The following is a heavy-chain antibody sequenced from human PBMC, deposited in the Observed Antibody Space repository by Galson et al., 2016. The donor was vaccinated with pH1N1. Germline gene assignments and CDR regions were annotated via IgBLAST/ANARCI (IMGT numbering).Heavy chain of an antibody. CDR2: IFPIFGTA. Sequence: SVKVSCKASGGTFRTYVISWVRQAPGQGLEWMGGIFPIFGTAKYAQKFQGRVTITADESTSTAYMELSSLRSEDTAVYYCASPSPFYGSSGYYLHFRDWGQGTLVTVSS. CDR3: ASPSPFYGSSGYYLHFRD. J-gene: IGHJ4*02. V-gene: IGHV1-69*13. D-gene: IGHD3-22*01. CDR1: GGTFRTYV.